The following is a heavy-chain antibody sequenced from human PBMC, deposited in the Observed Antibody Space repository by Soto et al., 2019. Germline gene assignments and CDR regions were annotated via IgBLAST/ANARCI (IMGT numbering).Heavy chain of an antibody. CDR1: GYTFTSYA. CDR3: ARDHEVMGVRWFGSYGMDV. D-gene: IGHD3-10*01. Sequence: AAVKVSCKASGYTFTSYAMDWVRQAPGQRVGWMGWVNAGNGNTKYSQKFQGRVTITRDTSASTAYMELSSLRSEDTAVYYCARDHEVMGVRWFGSYGMDVWGQGTTVTVSS. V-gene: IGHV1-3*01. J-gene: IGHJ6*02. CDR2: VNAGNGNT.